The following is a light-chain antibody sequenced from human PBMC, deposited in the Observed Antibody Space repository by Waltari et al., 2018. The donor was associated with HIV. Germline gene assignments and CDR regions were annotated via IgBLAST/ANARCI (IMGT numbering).Light chain of an antibody. CDR3: GTWDTSLYSYV. CDR1: TPTIGNGF. Sequence: QSLLTQPPSVSAAPGQKVTISCYGTTPTIGNGFVSWYQQLPGTAPKLLIYDNDKRPSGIPDRFSGSQSGTSATLDITGLQTGDEADYYCGTWDTSLYSYVFATGSKVTVL. V-gene: IGLV1-51*01. J-gene: IGLJ1*01. CDR2: DND.